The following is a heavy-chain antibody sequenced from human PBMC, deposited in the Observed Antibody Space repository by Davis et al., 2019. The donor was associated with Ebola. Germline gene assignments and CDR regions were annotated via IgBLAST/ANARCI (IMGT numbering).Heavy chain of an antibody. D-gene: IGHD3-3*01. Sequence: ASVKVSCKASGYTFTSYDINWVRQATGQGLEWMGWMNPNSGNTGYAQKFQGRVTMTRNTSISTAYMELSSLRSEDTAVYYCARDGNGAGILEWLFFDYWGQGTLVTVS. CDR1: GYTFTSYD. V-gene: IGHV1-8*01. J-gene: IGHJ4*02. CDR2: MNPNSGNT. CDR3: ARDGNGAGILEWLFFDY.